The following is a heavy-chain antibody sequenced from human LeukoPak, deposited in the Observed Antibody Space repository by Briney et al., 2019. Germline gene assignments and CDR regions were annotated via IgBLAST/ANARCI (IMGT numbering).Heavy chain of an antibody. CDR1: GHSFTAYY. V-gene: IGHV1-2*02. CDR2: INPTSGAT. J-gene: IGHJ4*02. D-gene: IGHD6-19*01. CDR3: ARGLDSSGWYKDY. Sequence: ASVKVSCRPSGHSFTAYYIHWVRQAPGQGLEWMGWINPTSGATKYAQKFQGRVTMTRNTSISTAYMELSSLRSEDTAVYYCARGLDSSGWYKDYWGQGTLVTVSS.